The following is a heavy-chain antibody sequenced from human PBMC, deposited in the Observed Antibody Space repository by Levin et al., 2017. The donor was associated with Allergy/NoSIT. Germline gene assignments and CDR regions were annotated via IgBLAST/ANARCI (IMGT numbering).Heavy chain of an antibody. Sequence: GGSLRLSCATSGFTFRSYGMHWVRQAPGKGLEWVAFISFDESNNYYADSVKGRFAISRDNSKNTLYLQMNSLTPEDTAVYYCANSFQGRRPFDYWGQGTLVTVSS. D-gene: IGHD6-6*01. CDR2: ISFDESNN. V-gene: IGHV3-30*18. CDR3: ANSFQGRRPFDY. CDR1: GFTFRSYG. J-gene: IGHJ4*02.